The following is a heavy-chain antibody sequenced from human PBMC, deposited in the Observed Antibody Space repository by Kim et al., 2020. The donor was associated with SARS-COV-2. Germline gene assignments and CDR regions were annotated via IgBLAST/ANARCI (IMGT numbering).Heavy chain of an antibody. V-gene: IGHV4-39*01. Sequence: TYDNPPCKGRVTRSVDTSKKQFSLRLGSVTAADAAVYYCARHLRNWYFDLWGRGTLVTVSS. CDR2: T. CDR3: ARHLRNWYFDL. J-gene: IGHJ2*01.